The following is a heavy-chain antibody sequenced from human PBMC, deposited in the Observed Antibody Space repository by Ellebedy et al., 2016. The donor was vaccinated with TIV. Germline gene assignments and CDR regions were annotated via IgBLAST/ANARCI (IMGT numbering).Heavy chain of an antibody. V-gene: IGHV3-49*03. CDR2: IRSKAFGGST. CDR3: SRGRLEMATTFDY. Sequence: GESLKISCTASGFTFGDYAMTWFRQAPGKGLEWVGFIRSKAFGGSTEYAASVKGRFTVSRDDPKSIAYLQMNSLKTEDTAVYYCSRGRLEMATTFDYWGQGTLVTVSS. CDR1: GFTFGDYA. J-gene: IGHJ4*02. D-gene: IGHD5-24*01.